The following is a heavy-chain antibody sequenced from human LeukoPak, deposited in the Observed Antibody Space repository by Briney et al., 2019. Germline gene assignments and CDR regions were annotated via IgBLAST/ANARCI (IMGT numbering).Heavy chain of an antibody. D-gene: IGHD3-3*01. CDR1: GFTFGDYA. V-gene: IGHV3-49*03. CDR2: IRSKAYGGTT. J-gene: IGHJ4*02. CDR3: TRDKYDFWSGYYCY. Sequence: GGSLRLSCTASGFTFGDYAMSWFRQAPGKGVEWVGFIRSKAYGGTTEYAASVKGRFTISRDDSKSIAYLQMNSLKTEDTAVYYCTRDKYDFWSGYYCYWGQGTLVTVSS.